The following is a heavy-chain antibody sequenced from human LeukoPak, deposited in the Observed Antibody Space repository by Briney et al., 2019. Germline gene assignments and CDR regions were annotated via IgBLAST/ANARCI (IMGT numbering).Heavy chain of an antibody. CDR3: ARLKAAAWSYYFDY. Sequence: VKPSETLSLTCTVSAYSISSGYYWGWIRQPPGKGLEWIGSIYYSGSTYYNPSLKSRVTISVDTSKNQFSLKLSSVTAADTAVYYCARLKAAAWSYYFDYWGQGTLVTVSS. CDR2: IYYSGST. J-gene: IGHJ4*02. V-gene: IGHV4-38-2*02. CDR1: AYSISSGYY. D-gene: IGHD6-13*01.